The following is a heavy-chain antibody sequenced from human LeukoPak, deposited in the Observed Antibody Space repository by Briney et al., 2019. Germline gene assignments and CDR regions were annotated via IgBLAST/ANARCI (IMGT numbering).Heavy chain of an antibody. D-gene: IGHD1-1*01. CDR3: AGDRRTAPTTGSFDY. Sequence: SETLSLTCAVYGGSFSGYYWSWIRQPPGKGLEWIGEINHSGSTNYNPSLKSRVTISLDTSKNQFSLKLSSVTAADTAVYYCAGDRRTAPTTGSFDYWGQGTLVTVSS. J-gene: IGHJ4*02. CDR2: INHSGST. V-gene: IGHV4-34*01. CDR1: GGSFSGYY.